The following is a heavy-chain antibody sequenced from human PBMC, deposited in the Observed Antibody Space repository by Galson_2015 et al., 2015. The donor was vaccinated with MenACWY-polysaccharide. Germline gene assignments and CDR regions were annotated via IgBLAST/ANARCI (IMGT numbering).Heavy chain of an antibody. Sequence: SVKVSCKASGYTFTGYYMHWVRQAPGQGLEWMGWINPNSGGTNYAQKFQGRVTMTRDTSISTACMELSRLRSDDTAVYYCARAGRVAATLNWSDPSDHATLGTVSS. J-gene: IGHJ5*02. CDR2: INPNSGGT. V-gene: IGHV1-2*02. D-gene: IGHD1-26*01. CDR1: GYTFTGYY. CDR3: ARAGRVAATLNWSDP.